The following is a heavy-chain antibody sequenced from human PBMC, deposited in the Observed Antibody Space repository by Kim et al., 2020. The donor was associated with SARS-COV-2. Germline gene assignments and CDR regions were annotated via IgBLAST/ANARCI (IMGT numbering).Heavy chain of an antibody. Sequence: SVKVSCKASGGTFSSYAISWVRQAPGQGLEWMGGIIPIFGTANYAQKFQGRVTITADESTSTAYMELSSLRSEDTAVYYCARELPSNAYFDYWGQGTLVTVSS. V-gene: IGHV1-69*13. D-gene: IGHD2-15*01. CDR2: IIPIFGTA. CDR3: ARELPSNAYFDY. J-gene: IGHJ4*02. CDR1: GGTFSSYA.